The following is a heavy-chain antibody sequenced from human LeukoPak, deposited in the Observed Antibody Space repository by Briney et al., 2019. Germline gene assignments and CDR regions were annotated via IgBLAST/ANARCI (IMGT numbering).Heavy chain of an antibody. V-gene: IGHV5-51*01. CDR1: GYRFTDYW. CDR2: IYGGDSDI. D-gene: IGHD2-15*01. Sequence: GESLKISCKASGYRFTDYWIGWVRQMPGKGLGWMGIIYGGDSDIRYGPSFEGQVTFSADKSITTAYLQWNSLKASDTAIYYCARRGYCSGGTCSRAYHFDSWGQGTLVTVSS. J-gene: IGHJ4*02. CDR3: ARRGYCSGGTCSRAYHFDS.